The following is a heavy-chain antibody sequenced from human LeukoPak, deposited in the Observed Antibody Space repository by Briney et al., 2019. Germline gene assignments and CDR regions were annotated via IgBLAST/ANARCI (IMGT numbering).Heavy chain of an antibody. CDR1: GFTFSSYE. CDR2: ISSSGSTI. V-gene: IGHV3-48*03. J-gene: IGHJ4*02. D-gene: IGHD1-1*01. CDR3: AKANWVSNADAVW. Sequence: GGSLRLSCAASGFTFSSYEMNWVRQAPGKGLEWVSYISSSGSTIYYADSVKGRFTLSRDDSRDTVYLQLNNLRVEDTAIYYCAKANWVSNADAVWWGQGTQVTVSS.